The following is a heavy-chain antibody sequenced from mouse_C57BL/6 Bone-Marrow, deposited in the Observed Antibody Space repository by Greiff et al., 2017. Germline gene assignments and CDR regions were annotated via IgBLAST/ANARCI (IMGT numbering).Heavy chain of an antibody. CDR2: IYPGGGYT. V-gene: IGHV1-63*01. CDR3: ARYRNYFDY. D-gene: IGHD2-12*01. Sequence: VQLVESGAELVRPGTSVKMSCKASGYTFTNYWIGWAKQRPGHGLEWIGDIYPGGGYTNYNEKFKGKATLTADKSSSTAYMQFSSLTSEDSAIYYCARYRNYFDYWGQGTTLTVSS. J-gene: IGHJ2*01. CDR1: GYTFTNYW.